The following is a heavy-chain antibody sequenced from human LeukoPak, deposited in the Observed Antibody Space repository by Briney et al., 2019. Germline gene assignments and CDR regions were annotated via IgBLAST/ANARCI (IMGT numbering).Heavy chain of an antibody. Sequence: PSETLSLTRSVSGASIDTYYWSWIRQPAGKGLEWIGHIHTSGSTNYNPSLKSRVTMSLDTSKNQFSLKVNSVTAADTAVYYCAKEGMIRGVVDYWGQGALVTVSS. CDR1: GASIDTYY. V-gene: IGHV4-4*07. CDR3: AKEGMIRGVVDY. CDR2: IHTSGST. J-gene: IGHJ4*02. D-gene: IGHD3-10*01.